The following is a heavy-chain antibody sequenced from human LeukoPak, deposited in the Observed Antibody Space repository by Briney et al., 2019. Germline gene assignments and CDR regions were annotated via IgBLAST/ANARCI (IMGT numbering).Heavy chain of an antibody. Sequence: ASVKVSCKASGYTFSDYYIHWVRQAPGQGLEWMGWINPSSGGTNYAQKFQDRVTVTRDTSISTAYMELYSLRSDDTAVYYCANRCSGCSWGQGTLVTVSS. D-gene: IGHD6-25*01. CDR1: GYTFSDYY. CDR2: INPSSGGT. CDR3: ANRCSGCS. J-gene: IGHJ5*02. V-gene: IGHV1-2*02.